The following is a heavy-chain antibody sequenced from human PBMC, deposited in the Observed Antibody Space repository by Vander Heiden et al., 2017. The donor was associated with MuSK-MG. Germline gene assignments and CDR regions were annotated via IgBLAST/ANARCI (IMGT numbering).Heavy chain of an antibody. V-gene: IGHV3-53*01. CDR3: ASLGDYSGYGFDY. J-gene: IGHJ4*02. CDR1: GLIVSNNY. Sequence: EVQLVESGGGLIQPGGSLRLSCAASGLIVSNNYMSWVRQAPGKGLEWVSVYYPGGKSFYADSVKGRFTISRDDSKSTVYLQMNSLRAEDTAVYYCASLGDYSGYGFDYWGQGTLGTVSS. D-gene: IGHD3-16*01. CDR2: YYPGGKS.